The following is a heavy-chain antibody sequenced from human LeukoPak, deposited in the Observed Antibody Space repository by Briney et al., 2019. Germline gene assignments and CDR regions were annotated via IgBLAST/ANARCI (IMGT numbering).Heavy chain of an antibody. V-gene: IGHV1-24*01. CDR3: ATGFPPPSSDTLTGYSAFDY. CDR2: FDPEDGGA. Sequence: ASVKVSCKASGYTFTGYYMHWVRQAPGEGLEWMGGFDPEDGGAIYAQKFQGRITMTEDTSTDTSYMELSSLRSEDTAVYYCATGFPPPSSDTLTGYSAFDYWGQGTLVTVSS. J-gene: IGHJ4*02. CDR1: GYTFTGYY. D-gene: IGHD3-9*01.